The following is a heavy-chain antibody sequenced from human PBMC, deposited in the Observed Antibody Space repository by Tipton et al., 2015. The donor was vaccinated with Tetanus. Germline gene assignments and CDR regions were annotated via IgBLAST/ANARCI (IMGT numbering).Heavy chain of an antibody. Sequence: TLSLTCTVSGGSISSSRYYWGWVRQPPGKGLEWIGSIFYTGSTYYNPTLKSRVTMSVDTSKNQFSLSLRSGTAADRAVFYCAGLYYYDSASYPLYGGQGTLVTVSS. V-gene: IGHV4-39*01. CDR1: GGSISSSRYY. CDR2: IFYTGST. D-gene: IGHD3-10*01. CDR3: AGLYYYDSASYPLY. J-gene: IGHJ4*02.